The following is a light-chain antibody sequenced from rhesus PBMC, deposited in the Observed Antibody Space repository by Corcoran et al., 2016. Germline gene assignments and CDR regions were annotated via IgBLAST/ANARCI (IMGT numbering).Light chain of an antibody. CDR1: QGISSY. V-gene: IGKV1-25*01. CDR3: QQHNSNPLT. Sequence: DIQMIQSPSSLSASVGDRVTITCRASQGISSYLALYQQKPGKAPNLLVYAASTLHRGVPSRFRGSGYGTEFTLTISSLQPEDFATYYCQQHNSNPLTFGPGTKLDIK. CDR2: AAS. J-gene: IGKJ3*01.